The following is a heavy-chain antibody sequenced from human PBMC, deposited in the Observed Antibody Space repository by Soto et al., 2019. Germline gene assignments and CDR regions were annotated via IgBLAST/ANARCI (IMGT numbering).Heavy chain of an antibody. D-gene: IGHD3-3*01. J-gene: IGHJ4*02. CDR1: GGSISRGGYS. Sequence: TLSLTCAVSGGSISRGGYSWSWIRQPPGKGLEWIGYIYHSGSTYYNPSLKSRVTISVDRSKNQFSLKLSSVTAADTAVYYCARGPPFCRWGQGTLVTVSS. CDR2: IYHSGST. V-gene: IGHV4-30-2*01. CDR3: ARGPPFCR.